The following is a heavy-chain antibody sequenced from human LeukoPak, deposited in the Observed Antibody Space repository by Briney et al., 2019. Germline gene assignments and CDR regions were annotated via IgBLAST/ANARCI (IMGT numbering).Heavy chain of an antibody. CDR1: GGSISSSSYY. J-gene: IGHJ6*03. CDR2: IYYSGST. D-gene: IGHD3-10*01. Sequence: SETLSLTXTVSGGSISSSSYYWGWIRQPPGKGLEWIGSIYYSGSTYYNPSLKSRVTISVDTSKNQFSLKLSSVTAADTAVYYCARLNMVRGVNYYMDVWGKRTTVTVSS. V-gene: IGHV4-39*01. CDR3: ARLNMVRGVNYYMDV.